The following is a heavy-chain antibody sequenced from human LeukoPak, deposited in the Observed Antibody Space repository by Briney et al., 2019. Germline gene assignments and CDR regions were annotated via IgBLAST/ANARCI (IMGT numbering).Heavy chain of an antibody. Sequence: GGSLRLSCAASGSTFSSYSMNWVRQAPGKGLEWVSSISSSSSYIYYADSVKGRFTIPRDNAKNSLYLQMNSLRAKDTAVYYCATRPRSYYYDSSGYYYEPYYYYYMDVWGKGTTVTISS. CDR3: ATRPRSYYYDSSGYYYEPYYYYYMDV. J-gene: IGHJ6*03. V-gene: IGHV3-21*04. D-gene: IGHD3-22*01. CDR2: ISSSSSYI. CDR1: GSTFSSYS.